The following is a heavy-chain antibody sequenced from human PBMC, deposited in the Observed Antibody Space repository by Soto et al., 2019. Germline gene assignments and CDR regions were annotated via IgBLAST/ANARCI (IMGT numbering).Heavy chain of an antibody. CDR3: ARGLRGCFGSGGSCYSKGVRAYYYYYMDV. Sequence: ASVKVSCKASGYTFTSYDINWVRQATGQGLEWMGWMNPNSGNTGYAQKFQGRVTMTRNTSISTAYMELGSLRSEDTAVYYCARGLRGCFGSGGSCYSKGVRAYYYYYMDVWGKGTTVTVSS. CDR2: MNPNSGNT. V-gene: IGHV1-8*01. J-gene: IGHJ6*03. D-gene: IGHD2-15*01. CDR1: GYTFTSYD.